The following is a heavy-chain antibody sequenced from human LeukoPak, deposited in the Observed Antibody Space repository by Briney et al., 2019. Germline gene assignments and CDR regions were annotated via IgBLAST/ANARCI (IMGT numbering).Heavy chain of an antibody. V-gene: IGHV3-11*04. Sequence: PGGSLRLSCAAPGFTFSDYYLSWIRQAPGKGLEWVSHISGSGSNIYYADSVKGRFTISRDNAKNSLYLQMNSLRAEDTAIYYCARVPPEDRTWFDPWGQGTLVTVSS. CDR3: ARVPPEDRTWFDP. J-gene: IGHJ5*02. D-gene: IGHD1-14*01. CDR1: GFTFSDYY. CDR2: ISGSGSNI.